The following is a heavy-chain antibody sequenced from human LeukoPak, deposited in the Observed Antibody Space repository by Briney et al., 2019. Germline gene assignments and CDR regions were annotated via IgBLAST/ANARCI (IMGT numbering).Heavy chain of an antibody. D-gene: IGHD6-6*01. Sequence: ASVTVSCTASGYSFTGYYMHWVRQAPGQGLEWMGWINPNSGGTNYAQNFQGRVTMTRDTSISTAYMELSRLRSDDTALYYCARVWQYSRSSGAFDIWGQGTMVTVSS. CDR2: INPNSGGT. CDR1: GYSFTGYY. V-gene: IGHV1-2*02. CDR3: ARVWQYSRSSGAFDI. J-gene: IGHJ3*02.